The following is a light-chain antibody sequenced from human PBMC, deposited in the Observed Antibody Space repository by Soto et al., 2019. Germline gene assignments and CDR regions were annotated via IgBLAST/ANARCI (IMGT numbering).Light chain of an antibody. CDR3: QQLNSYPIT. CDR2: AAS. CDR1: QSISSY. Sequence: DIQMTQSPSSLSASVEDRVTITCRASQSISSYLNWYQQKPGKAPKLLIYAASSLQSGVPSRFSGSGSGTEFTLTISSLQPEDFATYYCQQLNSYPITFGQGTRLETK. V-gene: IGKV1-39*01. J-gene: IGKJ5*01.